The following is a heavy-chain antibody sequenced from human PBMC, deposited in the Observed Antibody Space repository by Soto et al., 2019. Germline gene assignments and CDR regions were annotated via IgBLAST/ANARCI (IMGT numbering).Heavy chain of an antibody. CDR2: ISSSSSYI. D-gene: IGHD3-22*01. CDR3: ARVLVAPNYYDRGVHPST. Sequence: GGSLRLSCAASGFTFSSYSMNWVRQAPGKGLEWVSSISSSSSYIYYADSVKGRFTISRDNAKNSLYLQMNSLRAEDTAVYYCARVLVAPNYYDRGVHPSTWGQGTLVPGSS. J-gene: IGHJ1*01. CDR1: GFTFSSYS. V-gene: IGHV3-21*01.